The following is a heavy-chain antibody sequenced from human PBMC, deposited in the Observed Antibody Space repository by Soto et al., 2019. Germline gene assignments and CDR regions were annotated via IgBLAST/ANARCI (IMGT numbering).Heavy chain of an antibody. CDR3: ARGNKLRYFDWLSSDYFDY. Sequence: QVQLVQSGAEVKKPGASVKVSCKASGYTFTSYAMHWVRQAPGQRLEWMGWINAGNGNTKYSQKFQGRVTITRDTSASTAYMELSSLRSEDTAVYYCARGNKLRYFDWLSSDYFDYWCQVTLVTVAS. D-gene: IGHD3-9*01. CDR1: GYTFTSYA. J-gene: IGHJ4*02. CDR2: INAGNGNT. V-gene: IGHV1-3*01.